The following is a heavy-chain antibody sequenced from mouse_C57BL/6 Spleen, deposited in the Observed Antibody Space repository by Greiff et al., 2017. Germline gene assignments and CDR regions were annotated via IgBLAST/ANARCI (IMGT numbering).Heavy chain of an antibody. Sequence: QVQLQQSGAELVKPGASVKISCKASGYAFSSYWMNWVKQRPGKGLEWIGQIYPGDGDTNYNGKFKGKATLTADKSSSTAYMQLSSRTSEDSAVYFCARWTVVATGGDYWGQGTTLTVSS. CDR1: GYAFSSYW. D-gene: IGHD1-1*01. V-gene: IGHV1-80*01. CDR3: ARWTVVATGGDY. J-gene: IGHJ2*01. CDR2: IYPGDGDT.